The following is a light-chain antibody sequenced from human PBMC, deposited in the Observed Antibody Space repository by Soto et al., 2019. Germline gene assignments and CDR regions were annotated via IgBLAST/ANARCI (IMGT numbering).Light chain of an antibody. V-gene: IGLV2-14*01. CDR2: EVS. CDR1: SSDVGGYNY. J-gene: IGLJ7*01. Sequence: QSALTQPASVSGSPGQSITISCTGTSSDVGGYNYVSWYQKYPGKAPKLMIYEVSNRPSGVSNRFSGSKSGNTASLTISGLQAEDEADYYCSSYTSSSTYVFGAGTQLTVL. CDR3: SSYTSSSTYV.